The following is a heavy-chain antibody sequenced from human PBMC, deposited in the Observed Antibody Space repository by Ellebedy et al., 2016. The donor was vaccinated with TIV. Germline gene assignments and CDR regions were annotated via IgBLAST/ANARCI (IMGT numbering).Heavy chain of an antibody. CDR3: TTDTEKGGIAAAGKNY. Sequence: GESLKISCAASGFTFSNAWMNWVRQAPGKGLEWVGRIKSKTDGGTTDYAAPVKGRFTISRDDSKNTLYLQMNSLKTEDTAVYYCTTDTEKGGIAAAGKNYWGQGTLVTVSS. CDR1: GFTFSNAW. CDR2: IKSKTDGGTT. V-gene: IGHV3-15*07. D-gene: IGHD6-13*01. J-gene: IGHJ4*02.